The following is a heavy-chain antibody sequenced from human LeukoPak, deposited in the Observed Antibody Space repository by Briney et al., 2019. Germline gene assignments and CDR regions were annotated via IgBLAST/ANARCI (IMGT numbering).Heavy chain of an antibody. CDR2: VNQDGSQK. CDR1: GFTFNKYW. Sequence: GGPLTLSCSASGFTFNKYWMSWIRQLPGQGLEWVANVNQDGSQKYYVDSVKGRFTNSRDNARNLLYLQMNSLRDEDTAVYYCVRDVSSGWAFDYWGHGTLVTVSS. D-gene: IGHD6-19*01. V-gene: IGHV3-7*01. J-gene: IGHJ4*01. CDR3: VRDVSSGWAFDY.